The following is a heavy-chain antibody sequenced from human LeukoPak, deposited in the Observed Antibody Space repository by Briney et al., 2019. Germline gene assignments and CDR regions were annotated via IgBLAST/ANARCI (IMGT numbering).Heavy chain of an antibody. D-gene: IGHD5-18*01. CDR3: AKDRSGYGFDY. Sequence: GGSLRLSCAASGFTFSSYVMYWVRQAPGKGLEYVSAISSNGGSTYYANSVKGRFTISRDNSKNTLYLQMNSLRAEDTAVYYCAKDRSGYGFDYWGQGTLVTVSS. CDR2: ISSNGGST. V-gene: IGHV3-64*01. CDR1: GFTFSSYV. J-gene: IGHJ4*02.